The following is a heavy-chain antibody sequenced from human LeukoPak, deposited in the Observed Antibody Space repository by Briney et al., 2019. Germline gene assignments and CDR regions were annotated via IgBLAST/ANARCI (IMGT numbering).Heavy chain of an antibody. CDR1: GYTFTDYY. Sequence: GASVKVSCKTSGYTFTDYYMHWVRQAPGQGLEWMGWINPNSGGTNYAQKFQGRVTMTRDTSISTAYMELSRLRSDDTAVYYCARDKSLYGFDYWGQGTLVTVSS. CDR2: INPNSGGT. D-gene: IGHD2-8*01. CDR3: ARDKSLYGFDY. V-gene: IGHV1-2*02. J-gene: IGHJ4*02.